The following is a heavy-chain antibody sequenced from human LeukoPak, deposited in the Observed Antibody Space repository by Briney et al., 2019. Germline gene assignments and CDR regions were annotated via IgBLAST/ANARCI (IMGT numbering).Heavy chain of an antibody. CDR2: ISSSGGST. V-gene: IGHV1-46*01. Sequence: GASVKVSCKASGYTFTSQYVHWVRQAPGQGLEWLGIISSSGGSTKYAQKFQGRVTMTRNTSISTAYMELSSLRSEDTAVYYCASTTVTTASGASYGMDVWGQGTTVTVSS. D-gene: IGHD4-17*01. CDR3: ASTTVTTASGASYGMDV. CDR1: GYTFTSQY. J-gene: IGHJ6*02.